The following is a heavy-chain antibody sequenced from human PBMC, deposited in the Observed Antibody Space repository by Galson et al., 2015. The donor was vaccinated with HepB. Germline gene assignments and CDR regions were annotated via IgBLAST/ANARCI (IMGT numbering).Heavy chain of an antibody. CDR1: GYTFTSYG. CDR2: IRAYNGNT. D-gene: IGHD2-2*01. V-gene: IGHV1-18*01. J-gene: IGHJ4*02. CDR3: ARGFKCSSTSCYLDY. Sequence: SVKVSCKASGYTFTSYGISWVRQAPGQGPEWMGWIRAYNGNTNYAQKLQGRVTMTTDTSTSTAYMELRSLRSDDTAVYYCARGFKCSSTSCYLDYWGQGTLVTVSS.